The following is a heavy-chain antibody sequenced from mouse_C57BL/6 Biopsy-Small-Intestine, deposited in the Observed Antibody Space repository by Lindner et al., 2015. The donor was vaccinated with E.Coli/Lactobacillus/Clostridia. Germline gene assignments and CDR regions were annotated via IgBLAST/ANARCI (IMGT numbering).Heavy chain of an antibody. CDR1: GYTFTSNY. CDR2: INPSADTT. V-gene: IGHV1-53*01. Sequence: SVKVSCKASGYTFTSNYVHWVRQAPGQGLEWMAIINPSADTTVYAQKFQGRVTVTRDTSTTTVYMELSSLRSEDAAVYYCARDRGDSYAYHWGRYFDYWGQGTLVTVS. CDR3: ARDRGDSYAYHWGRYFDY. J-gene: IGHJ3*01. D-gene: IGHD2-14*01.